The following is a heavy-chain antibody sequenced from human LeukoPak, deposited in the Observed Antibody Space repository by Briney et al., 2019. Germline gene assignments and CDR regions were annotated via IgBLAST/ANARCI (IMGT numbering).Heavy chain of an antibody. CDR3: ARVVDTHFDY. V-gene: IGHV3-74*01. CDR1: GFTFSSYW. CDR2: IKSDGSTT. D-gene: IGHD5-18*01. J-gene: IGHJ4*02. Sequence: GGSLRLSCAASGFTFSSYWMHWVRQAPGKGLVWVSRIKSDGSTTTYADSVKGRFTISRDNAKNTLYLQMNSLRAEDTAVYYCARVVDTHFDYWSQRTLVTVSS.